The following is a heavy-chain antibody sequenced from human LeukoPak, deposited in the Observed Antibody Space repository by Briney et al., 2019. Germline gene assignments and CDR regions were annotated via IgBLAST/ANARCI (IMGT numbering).Heavy chain of an antibody. CDR2: ISYDGSNK. J-gene: IGHJ3*02. V-gene: IGHV3-30-3*01. D-gene: IGHD3-16*02. Sequence: PGGSLRLSCAASGFTFSSYAMHWVRQAPGKGLEWVAVISYDGSNKYYADSVKGRFTISRDNAKNSLYLQMNSLRAEDTAVYYCARGPYDYVWGSYRYPFGLGAFDIWGQGTMVTVSS. CDR3: ARGPYDYVWGSYRYPFGLGAFDI. CDR1: GFTFSSYA.